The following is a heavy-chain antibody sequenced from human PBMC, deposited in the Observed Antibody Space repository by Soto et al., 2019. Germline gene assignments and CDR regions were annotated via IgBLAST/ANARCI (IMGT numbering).Heavy chain of an antibody. CDR2: ISSSSSYT. CDR1: GFTFSDYY. V-gene: IGHV3-11*06. CDR3: ARVEADYGMDV. J-gene: IGHJ6*02. D-gene: IGHD6-25*01. Sequence: GGSLRLSCAAPGFTFSDYYMSWIRQAPGKGLEWVSYISSSSSYTNYADSVKGRFTISRDNAKNSLYLQMNSLRAEDTAVYYCARVEADYGMDVWGQGTTVTVSS.